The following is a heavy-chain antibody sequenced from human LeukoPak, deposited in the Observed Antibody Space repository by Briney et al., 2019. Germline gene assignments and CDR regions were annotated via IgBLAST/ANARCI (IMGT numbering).Heavy chain of an antibody. CDR2: ISYDGGNK. CDR3: AKDRSGAATLSFDY. D-gene: IGHD2-15*01. CDR1: GFTFSSYG. Sequence: PGRSLRLSCAASGFTFSSYGMHWVRQAPGKGLEWVAVISYDGGNKYYADSVKGRFTISRDNSKNTLYLQMNSLRAEDTAVYCCAKDRSGAATLSFDYWGQGTLVTVSS. J-gene: IGHJ4*02. V-gene: IGHV3-30*18.